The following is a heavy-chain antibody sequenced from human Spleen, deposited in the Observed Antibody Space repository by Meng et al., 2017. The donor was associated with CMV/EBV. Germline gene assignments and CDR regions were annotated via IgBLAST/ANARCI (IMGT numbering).Heavy chain of an antibody. V-gene: IGHV1-2*02. CDR3: AREYCSSTSCSTFDY. D-gene: IGHD2-2*01. CDR1: GYTFTAYS. CDR2: INPNSGGT. J-gene: IGHJ4*02. Sequence: ASVKVSCKASGYTFTAYSLHWVRQAPGQGLEWLGWINPNSGGTSYEQKFQGRVTMTRDTSISTAYMELSRLRSDDTAVYYCAREYCSSTSCSTFDYWGQGTLVTVSS.